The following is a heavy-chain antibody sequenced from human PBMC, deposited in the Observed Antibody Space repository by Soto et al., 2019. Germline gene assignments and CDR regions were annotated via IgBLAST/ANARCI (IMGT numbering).Heavy chain of an antibody. CDR3: ARDHPGYSSGWXTHAFDI. CDR1: GGTFSSYT. J-gene: IGHJ3*02. Sequence: SVKVSCKASGGTFSSYTISWVRQAPGQGLEWMGRIIPILGIANYAQKFQGRVTITADKSTSTAYMELSSLRSEDTAVYYCARDHPGYSSGWXTHAFDIWGQGTMVTVSS. D-gene: IGHD6-19*01. V-gene: IGHV1-69*04. CDR2: IIPILGIA.